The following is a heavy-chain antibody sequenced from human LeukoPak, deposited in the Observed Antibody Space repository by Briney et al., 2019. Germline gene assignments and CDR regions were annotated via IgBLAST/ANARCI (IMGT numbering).Heavy chain of an antibody. J-gene: IGHJ4*02. CDR1: GYTFTGYY. Sequence: ASVKVSCKASGYTFTGYYMHWVRQAPGQGLEWMGWINPNSGGTNYAQKLQGRVTMTTDTSTSTAYMELRSLRSDDTAVYYCARTAMVRGVIITGFDYWGQGTLVTVSS. V-gene: IGHV1-2*02. CDR3: ARTAMVRGVIITGFDY. CDR2: INPNSGGT. D-gene: IGHD3-10*01.